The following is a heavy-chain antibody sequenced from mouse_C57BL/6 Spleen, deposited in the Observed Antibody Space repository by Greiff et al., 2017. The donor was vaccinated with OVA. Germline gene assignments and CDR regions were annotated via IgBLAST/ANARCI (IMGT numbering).Heavy chain of an antibody. CDR3: ASSTVVAPYYFDY. CDR2: IDPSDSYT. Sequence: QVQLQQSGAELVMPGASVKLSCKASGYTFTSYWMHWVKQRPGQGLEWIGEIDPSDSYTNYNQKFKGKSTLTVDKSSSTAYMQLSSLTSEDSAVYYCASSTVVAPYYFDYWGQGTTLTVSS. D-gene: IGHD1-1*01. J-gene: IGHJ2*01. CDR1: GYTFTSYW. V-gene: IGHV1-69*01.